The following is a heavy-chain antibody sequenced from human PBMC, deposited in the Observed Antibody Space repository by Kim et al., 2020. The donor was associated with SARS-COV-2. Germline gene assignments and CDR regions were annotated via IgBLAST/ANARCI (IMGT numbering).Heavy chain of an antibody. J-gene: IGHJ4*02. D-gene: IGHD6-19*01. CDR2: IYYSGST. CDR1: GGSISSSSYY. V-gene: IGHV4-39*01. CDR3: ARQIRGGIAVAGMYYFDY. Sequence: SETLSLTCTVSGGSISSSSYYWGWIRQPPGKGLEWIGSIYYSGSTYYNPSLKSRVTISVDTSKNQFSLKLSSVTAADTAVYYCARQIRGGIAVAGMYYFDYWGQGTLVTVSS.